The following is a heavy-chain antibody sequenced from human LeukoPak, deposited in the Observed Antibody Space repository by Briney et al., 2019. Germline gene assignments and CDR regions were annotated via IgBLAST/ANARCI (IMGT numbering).Heavy chain of an antibody. CDR3: ARGRYYYGSGSYSRHYYYGMDV. CDR2: ISSSGSTI. CDR1: GFTFSSYE. D-gene: IGHD3-10*01. Sequence: PGGSLRLSCAASGFTFSSYEMNWVRQAPGKGLEWVSYISSSGSTIYYADSVKGRFTISRDNAKTSLYLQMNSLRAEDTAVYYCARGRYYYGSGSYSRHYYYGMDVWGKGTTVTVSS. V-gene: IGHV3-48*03. J-gene: IGHJ6*04.